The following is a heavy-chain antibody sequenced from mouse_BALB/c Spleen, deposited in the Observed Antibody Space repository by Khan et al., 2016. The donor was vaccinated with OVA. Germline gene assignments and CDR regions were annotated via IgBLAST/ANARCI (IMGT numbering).Heavy chain of an antibody. Sequence: QVQLKESGPGLVQPSQSLSITCTVSGFSLTIYGIHWVRQSPGTDLEWLGVIWSGGRTDYNAAFISRLSITKDDAKNQVFFKGNSLPAYDTAIYYCARHSYRYDFTYWGQGTLVTVSA. J-gene: IGHJ3*01. CDR2: IWSGGRT. V-gene: IGHV2-4-1*01. CDR3: ARHSYRYDFTY. CDR1: GFSLTIYG. D-gene: IGHD2-14*01.